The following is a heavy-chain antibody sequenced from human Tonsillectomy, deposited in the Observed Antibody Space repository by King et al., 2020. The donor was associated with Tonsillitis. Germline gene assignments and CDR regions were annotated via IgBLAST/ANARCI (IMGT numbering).Heavy chain of an antibody. CDR1: EYSFTTYW. CDR2: IYPGDADT. J-gene: IGHJ4*02. D-gene: IGHD2/OR15-2a*01. V-gene: IGHV5-51*01. Sequence: QLVQSGAEVKKPGESLKISCKGSEYSFTTYWIGWVRQMPGKGLEWMGIIYPGDADTRYSPSFQGQVTISADKSISTAYLQWSSLKASDTAMYYCARVGKWGRAYSSMYYFDYWGQGTLVTASS. CDR3: ARVGKWGRAYSSMYYFDY.